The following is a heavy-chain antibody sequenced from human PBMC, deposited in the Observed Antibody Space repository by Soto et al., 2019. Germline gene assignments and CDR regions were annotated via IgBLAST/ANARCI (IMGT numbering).Heavy chain of an antibody. CDR1: GFTFTISA. D-gene: IGHD3-16*01. CDR2: IVVGSGNT. Sequence: SVKVSCKASGFTFTISAVQWVRQARGQRLEWIGWIVVGSGNTNYAQKFQERVTITRDMSTSTAYMELSSLRSEDTAVYYCAAVPREGYDYVWGSYFYWGQGTLVTVSS. V-gene: IGHV1-58*01. J-gene: IGHJ4*02. CDR3: AAVPREGYDYVWGSYFY.